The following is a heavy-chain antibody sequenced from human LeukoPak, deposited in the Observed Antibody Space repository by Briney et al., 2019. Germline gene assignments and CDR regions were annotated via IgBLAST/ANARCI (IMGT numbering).Heavy chain of an antibody. D-gene: IGHD3-10*01. CDR3: ARVLLWFGEPTQGMDV. V-gene: IGHV4-39*01. CDR2: IYYSGST. J-gene: IGHJ6*02. CDR1: GGSISSSSYY. Sequence: PSETLSLTCTVSGGSISSSSYYWGWIRQPPGKGLEWIGSIYYSGSTYYNPSHKSRVTISVDTSKNQFSLKLSSVTAADTAVYYCARVLLWFGEPTQGMDVWGQGTTVTVSS.